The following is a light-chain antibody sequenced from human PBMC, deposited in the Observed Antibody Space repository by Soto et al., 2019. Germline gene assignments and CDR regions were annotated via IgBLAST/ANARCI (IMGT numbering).Light chain of an antibody. Sequence: ERATLSCRASQSVSSNLAWYQQRPGQAPRPLIYGASTRAIGIPPRFSGSGSGTEFTLTISSLQSEDFAVYYCQQYNTWPYTFGRGTRLEIK. CDR2: GAS. CDR1: QSVSSN. J-gene: IGKJ5*01. V-gene: IGKV3-15*01. CDR3: QQYNTWPYT.